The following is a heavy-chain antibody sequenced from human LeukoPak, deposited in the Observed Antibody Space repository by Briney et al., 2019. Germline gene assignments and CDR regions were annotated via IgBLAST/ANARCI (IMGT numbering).Heavy chain of an antibody. CDR3: ASPGVRGVITAPFDY. CDR1: GYTFTSYG. J-gene: IGHJ4*02. CDR2: ISAYNGNT. V-gene: IGHV1-18*01. Sequence: ASVKVSCKASGYTFTSYGISWVRQAPGQGLEWMGWISAYNGNTNYAQKLQGRVTMTTDTSTSTAYVELRSLRSDDTAVYYCASPGVRGVITAPFDYWGQGTLVTVSS. D-gene: IGHD3-10*01.